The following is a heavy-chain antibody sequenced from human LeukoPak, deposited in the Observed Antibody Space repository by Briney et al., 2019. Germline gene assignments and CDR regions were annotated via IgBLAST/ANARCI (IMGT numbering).Heavy chain of an antibody. Sequence: GGSLRLSCAASRFTFSSFCMNWVRQVPGKGLEYVSHIGPADDTHYSDSVRGRFTISREDSKKSLYLQMNNLRAEDTGVYYCARAPTRWHNHFDPWGQGTPVTVSS. D-gene: IGHD1-14*01. J-gene: IGHJ5*02. CDR3: ARAPTRWHNHFDP. CDR1: RFTFSSFC. V-gene: IGHV3-13*04. CDR2: IGPADDT.